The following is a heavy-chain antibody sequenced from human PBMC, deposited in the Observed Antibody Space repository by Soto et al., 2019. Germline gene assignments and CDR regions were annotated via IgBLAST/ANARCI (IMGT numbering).Heavy chain of an antibody. V-gene: IGHV1-69*06. CDR3: AIKTITMIVVVTYYGMDV. CDR1: GGTFSSYA. D-gene: IGHD3-22*01. CDR2: IIPIFGTA. Sequence: AVKVSCKASGGTFSSYAISWVRQAPGQGLEWMGGIIPIFGTANYAQKFQGRVTITADKSTSTAYMELSSLRSEDTAVYYCAIKTITMIVVVTYYGMDVWGQGPTITVSS. J-gene: IGHJ6*02.